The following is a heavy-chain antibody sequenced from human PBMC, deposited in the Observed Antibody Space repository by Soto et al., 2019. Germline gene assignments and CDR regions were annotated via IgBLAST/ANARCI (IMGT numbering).Heavy chain of an antibody. CDR3: ARAADTTGSYYYMDV. CDR2: INPSGGST. V-gene: IGHV1-46*03. CDR1: GYTFISDY. Sequence: GASVKVSCKASGYTFISDYMHWVRQAPGQGLEWMGIINPSGGSTRYAQKFQGRVTMTRDTSTNTVNMELSSLRSEDTAVYYCARAADTTGSYYYMDVWGKGTTVTVSS. J-gene: IGHJ6*03. D-gene: IGHD2-2*01.